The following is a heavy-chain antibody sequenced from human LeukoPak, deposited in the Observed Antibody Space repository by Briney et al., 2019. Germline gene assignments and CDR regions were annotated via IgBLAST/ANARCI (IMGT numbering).Heavy chain of an antibody. CDR3: ARDLYRKTYYDFWSGLARSWFDP. J-gene: IGHJ5*02. V-gene: IGHV1-46*01. Sequence: ASVKVSCKASGYTFTSYDINWVRQATGQGLEWMGIINPSGGSTSYAQKFQGRVTMTRDTSTSTVYMELSSLRSEDTAVYYCARDLYRKTYYDFWSGLARSWFDPWGQGTLVTVSS. D-gene: IGHD3-3*01. CDR1: GYTFTSYD. CDR2: INPSGGST.